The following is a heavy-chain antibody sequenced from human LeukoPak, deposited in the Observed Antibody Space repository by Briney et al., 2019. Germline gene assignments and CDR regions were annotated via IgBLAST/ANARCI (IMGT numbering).Heavy chain of an antibody. Sequence: PGGSPRLSCAASGFTFSSYGMHWVRQAPGKGLEWVAFIRYDGSNKYYADSVKGRFTISRDNSKNTLYLQMNSLRAEDTAVYYCAKDRDYGDYYYFDYWGQGTLVTVSS. CDR3: AKDRDYGDYYYFDY. CDR1: GFTFSSYG. J-gene: IGHJ4*02. D-gene: IGHD4-17*01. V-gene: IGHV3-30*02. CDR2: IRYDGSNK.